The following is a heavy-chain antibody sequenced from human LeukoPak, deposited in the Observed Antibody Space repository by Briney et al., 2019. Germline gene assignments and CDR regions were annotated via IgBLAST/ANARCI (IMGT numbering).Heavy chain of an antibody. V-gene: IGHV3-21*01. CDR3: ASAIAAANFDY. J-gene: IGHJ4*02. Sequence: GGSLTLSCAASGFTFSGYTMNWVRQAPGKGLEWVSPISSSSSNVFYADSVEGRFTISRDNAKNSLYLQMNSLRAEDTAVYYCASAIAAANFDYWGQGTLVPVSS. D-gene: IGHD6-13*01. CDR1: GFTFSGYT. CDR2: ISSSSSNV.